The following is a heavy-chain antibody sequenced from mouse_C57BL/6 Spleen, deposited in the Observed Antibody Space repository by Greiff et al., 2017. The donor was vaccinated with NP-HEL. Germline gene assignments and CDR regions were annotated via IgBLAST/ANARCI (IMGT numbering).Heavy chain of an antibody. CDR2: IWSGGST. D-gene: IGHD1-1*01. J-gene: IGHJ4*01. CDR3: AREAYGSSYGAMDY. CDR1: GFSLTSYG. Sequence: VMLVESGPGLVQPSQSLSITCTVSGFSLTSYGVHWVRQSPGKGLEWLGVIWSGGSTDYNAAFISRLSISKDNSKSQVFFKMNSLQADDTAIYYCAREAYGSSYGAMDYWGQGTSVTVSS. V-gene: IGHV2-2*01.